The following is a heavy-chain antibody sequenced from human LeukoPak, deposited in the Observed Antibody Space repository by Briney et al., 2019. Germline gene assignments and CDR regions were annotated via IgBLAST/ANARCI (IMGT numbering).Heavy chain of an antibody. CDR1: GGSISSYY. Sequence: PSETLSLTCTVSGGSISSYYWSWIRQPPGKGLEWIGYIYYSGSTNYNPSLKSRVTISVDTSKNQFSLKLSSVTAADTAVYYCARDTIAARGYYYYMDVWGKGTTVTVSS. V-gene: IGHV4-59*12. D-gene: IGHD6-6*01. CDR2: IYYSGST. J-gene: IGHJ6*03. CDR3: ARDTIAARGYYYYMDV.